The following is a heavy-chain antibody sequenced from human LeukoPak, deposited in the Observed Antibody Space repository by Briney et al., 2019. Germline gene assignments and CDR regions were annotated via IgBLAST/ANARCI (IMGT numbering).Heavy chain of an antibody. D-gene: IGHD2/OR15-2a*01. J-gene: IGHJ4*02. CDR3: ARPPYPAATTYFFDY. CDR2: ISYDGFNE. V-gene: IGHV3-30-3*01. Sequence: GGSLRLSCAASGFTFSDYALHWVRQAPGKGLEWMAVISYDGFNEYYADSVKGRFTISRDNSTNTLYLQMNSLRVEDTAVYYCARPPYPAATTYFFDYWGQGTLVTVSS. CDR1: GFTFSDYA.